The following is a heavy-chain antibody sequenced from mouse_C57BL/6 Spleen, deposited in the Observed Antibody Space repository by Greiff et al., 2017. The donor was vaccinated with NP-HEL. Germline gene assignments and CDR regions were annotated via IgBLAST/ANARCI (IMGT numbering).Heavy chain of an antibody. D-gene: IGHD1-1*01. V-gene: IGHV1-15*01. CDR2: IDPETGGT. J-gene: IGHJ1*03. CDR1: GYTLTDYE. CDR3: TRWYYGSSYGYFDV. Sequence: VKLMESGAELVRPGASVTLSCKASGYTLTDYEMHWVKQTPVHGLEWIGAIDPETGGTAYNQKFKGKAILTADKSSSTAYMELRSLTSEDSAVYYCTRWYYGSSYGYFDVWGTGTTVTVSS.